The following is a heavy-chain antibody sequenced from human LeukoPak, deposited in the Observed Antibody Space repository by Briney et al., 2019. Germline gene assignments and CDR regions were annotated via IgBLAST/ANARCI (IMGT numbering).Heavy chain of an antibody. V-gene: IGHV4-39*01. CDR1: GGSISSSSYY. CDR2: IYYRGST. D-gene: IGHD3-22*01. J-gene: IGHJ4*02. Sequence: PSETLSLTCTVSGGSISSSSYYWGWIRQPPGKGLEWIGSIYYRGSTYYNPSLKSRVTISVDTSKNQFSLKLSSVTAADTAVYYCASLNDYYDSSLTFDYWGQGTLVTVSS. CDR3: ASLNDYYDSSLTFDY.